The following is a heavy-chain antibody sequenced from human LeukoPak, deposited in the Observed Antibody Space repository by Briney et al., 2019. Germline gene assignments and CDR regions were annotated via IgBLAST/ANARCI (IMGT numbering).Heavy chain of an antibody. CDR1: GFTFSSYA. Sequence: PGGSLRLSSAASGFTFSSYAMSWVRQAPGKGLEWVLGISGSGGSTYYADSVKGWFTISRDNSKNTLYLQMNSLRVEDTAIYYCAKGRRTYSSSLDYWGQGTLVTVSS. J-gene: IGHJ4*02. CDR2: ISGSGGST. V-gene: IGHV3-23*01. CDR3: AKGRRTYSSSLDY. D-gene: IGHD6-13*01.